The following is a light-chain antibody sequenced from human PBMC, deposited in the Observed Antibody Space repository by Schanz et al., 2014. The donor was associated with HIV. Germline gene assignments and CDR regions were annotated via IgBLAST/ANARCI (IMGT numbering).Light chain of an antibody. CDR3: SSFAGSNIPWV. J-gene: IGLJ3*02. V-gene: IGLV2-8*01. CDR1: SSDVGGYNH. CDR2: EVI. Sequence: QSALTQPPSASGSPGQSVTISCTGTSSDVGGYNHVSWYQQHLGKAPKLMIYEVIKRPSGVPDRFSGSKSGSTASLTVSGLQPEDEADYYCSSFAGSNIPWVFGGGTKLTVL.